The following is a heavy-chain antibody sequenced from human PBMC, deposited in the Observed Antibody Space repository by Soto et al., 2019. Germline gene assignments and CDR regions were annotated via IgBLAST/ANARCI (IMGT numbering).Heavy chain of an antibody. CDR3: ARDHYDFWSGYWSFDY. CDR1: GFTVSSNY. Sequence: EVRLVESGGGLVQPGGSLRLSCAASGFTVSSNYMSWVRQAPGKGLEWVSVIYSGGSTYYADSVKGRFTISRDNSKNTLYLQMNSLRAEDTAVYYCARDHYDFWSGYWSFDYWGQGTLVTVSS. J-gene: IGHJ4*02. CDR2: IYSGGST. V-gene: IGHV3-66*01. D-gene: IGHD3-3*01.